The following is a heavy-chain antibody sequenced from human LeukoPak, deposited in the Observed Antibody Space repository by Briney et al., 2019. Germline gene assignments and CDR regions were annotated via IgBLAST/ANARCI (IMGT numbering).Heavy chain of an antibody. V-gene: IGHV3-21*01. CDR2: ISSSSSYI. Sequence: PGVSLTLSCAACGFTFNSYSMIWVRQAPGKGLEGVSSISSSSSYIYYADSVKGRFTISRDNAKNSLYLQMNSLRAEDTAVYYCARGSHSSSWSDFDYCGQGTLITVSS. CDR1: GFTFNSYS. CDR3: ARGSHSSSWSDFDY. J-gene: IGHJ4*02. D-gene: IGHD6-13*01.